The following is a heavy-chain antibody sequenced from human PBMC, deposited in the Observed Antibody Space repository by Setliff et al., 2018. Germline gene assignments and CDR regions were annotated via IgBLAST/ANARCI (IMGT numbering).Heavy chain of an antibody. D-gene: IGHD6-13*01. J-gene: IGHJ5*02. V-gene: IGHV5-51*01. CDR1: GYSFATYW. CDR3: ARRPYSSSFLSPFVGNWFDP. Sequence: PGESLKISCKGFGYSFATYWIGWVRQMPGKGLEWMGIIYPSDSDTRYNPSFQGQVTISADKSISTAYLQWSSLKASDTAMYYCARRPYSSSFLSPFVGNWFDPWGQGTLVTVSS. CDR2: IYPSDSDT.